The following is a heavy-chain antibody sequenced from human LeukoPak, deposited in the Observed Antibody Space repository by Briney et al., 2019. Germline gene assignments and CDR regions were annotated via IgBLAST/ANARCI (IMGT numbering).Heavy chain of an antibody. D-gene: IGHD3-22*01. J-gene: IGHJ3*02. CDR2: IIPIFGTA. Sequence: SVKVSCKASGGTFSSYAISWVRQAPGQGLEWMGGIIPIFGTANYAQKFQGRVTITADESTSTAYMELSSLRSEDTAVYYCARDNAYYYDSSGTHDAFDIWGQGTMVTVSS. CDR1: GGTFSSYA. V-gene: IGHV1-69*13. CDR3: ARDNAYYYDSSGTHDAFDI.